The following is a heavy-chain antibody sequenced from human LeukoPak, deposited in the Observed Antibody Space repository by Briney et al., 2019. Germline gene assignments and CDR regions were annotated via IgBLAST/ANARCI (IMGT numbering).Heavy chain of an antibody. CDR3: VKPYYFSSGSLN. Sequence: PGGPLSLPCAASGFPFSSYSMNWARQAQGKGLEWVATMNQDGSEQLYMDSVKGRFIISRDNAKNSLHLQMNSLRAEDAAVYYCVKPYYFSSGSLNWGQGTLVTVSS. CDR2: MNQDGSEQ. D-gene: IGHD3-10*01. V-gene: IGHV3-7*01. CDR1: GFPFSSYS. J-gene: IGHJ4*02.